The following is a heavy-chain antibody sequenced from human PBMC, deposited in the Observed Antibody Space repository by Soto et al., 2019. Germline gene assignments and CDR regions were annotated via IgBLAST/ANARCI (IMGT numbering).Heavy chain of an antibody. J-gene: IGHJ2*01. D-gene: IGHD6-13*01. CDR3: ARDLDSSSYNGRYLDL. CDR2: ISSSSSTI. Sequence: EVQLVESGGGLVQPGGSLRLSCAASGFTFSSYSMNWVRQAPGKGLEWVSYISSSSSTIYYADSVKGRFTISRDNAKNSLFLQMNSLRVGDTAVYYCARDLDSSSYNGRYLDLWGRGTLVSVSS. CDR1: GFTFSSYS. V-gene: IGHV3-48*01.